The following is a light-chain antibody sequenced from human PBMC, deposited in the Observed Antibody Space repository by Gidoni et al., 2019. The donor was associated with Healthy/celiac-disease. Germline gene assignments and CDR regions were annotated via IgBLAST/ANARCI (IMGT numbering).Light chain of an antibody. CDR2: GAY. Sequence: EIVLTQSPGTLSLSPGERATLSCRASQSVSSSYLAWYQQTPGQAPRLLIYGAYSRATGIPDRFSGSGSGTDFTLTISRLEPEDFAVYYCQQYGSSPKLTLGGGTKVEIK. J-gene: IGKJ4*01. CDR1: QSVSSSY. V-gene: IGKV3-20*01. CDR3: QQYGSSPKLT.